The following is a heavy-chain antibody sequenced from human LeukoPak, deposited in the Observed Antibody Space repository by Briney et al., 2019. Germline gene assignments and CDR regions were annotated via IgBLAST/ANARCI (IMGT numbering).Heavy chain of an antibody. J-gene: IGHJ4*02. CDR3: ARSRSMSINHKNLRY. V-gene: IGHV3-21*01. CDR1: GFTFSAYT. Sequence: PGGSLRLSCAASGFTFSAYTMNWVRHAPGKGLEWVLSIKASDNYIYYAASVAGRFTISTDAAQNSLYLQMDSLRAEDTAIYYCARSRSMSINHKNLRYWGQGSLVTVSS. D-gene: IGHD5-24*01. CDR2: IKASDNYI.